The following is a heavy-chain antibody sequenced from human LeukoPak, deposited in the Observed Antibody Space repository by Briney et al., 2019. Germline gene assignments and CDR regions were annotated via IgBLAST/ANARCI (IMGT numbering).Heavy chain of an antibody. CDR2: ISGSGGST. CDR1: GFTFSSYA. Sequence: GGSLRLSCAASGFTFSSYAMSWVRQAPGKGLEWVSAISGSGGSTYYADSVKGRFTISRDNSKSTLYLQMNSLRAEDTAVYYCAKDKSWARYYDSSGYPLPRSSHPFDYWGQGTLVTVSS. J-gene: IGHJ4*02. V-gene: IGHV3-23*01. D-gene: IGHD3-22*01. CDR3: AKDKSWARYYDSSGYPLPRSSHPFDY.